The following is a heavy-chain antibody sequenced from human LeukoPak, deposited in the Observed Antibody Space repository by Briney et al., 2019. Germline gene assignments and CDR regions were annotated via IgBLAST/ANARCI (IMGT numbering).Heavy chain of an antibody. CDR1: GGSISSSSYY. CDR2: IYYSGST. V-gene: IGHV4-39*07. D-gene: IGHD4-17*01. Sequence: SETLSLTCTVSGGSISSSSYYWGWIRQPPGKGLEWIGSIYYSGSTYYNPSLKSRVTISVDTSKNQFSLKLSSVTAADTAVYYCANQGRGGDYVLPNWFDPWGQGTLVTVSS. CDR3: ANQGRGGDYVLPNWFDP. J-gene: IGHJ5*02.